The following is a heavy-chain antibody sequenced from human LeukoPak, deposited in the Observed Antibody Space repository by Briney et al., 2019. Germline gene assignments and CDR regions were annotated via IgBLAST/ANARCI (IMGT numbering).Heavy chain of an antibody. J-gene: IGHJ6*03. CDR3: ARGNWQTNYYYYYMDV. CDR2: IYYSGGT. V-gene: IGHV4-59*02. Sequence: SETLSVSCTVSGGSVSNHYWSWVRQPPGKGLERIGYIYYSGGTNYNPSLKSRVAISGDTSKNQYSLKLRSVTAADTAVYYCARGNWQTNYYYYYMDVWGKGTTVTVSS. CDR1: GGSVSNHY. D-gene: IGHD1-1*01.